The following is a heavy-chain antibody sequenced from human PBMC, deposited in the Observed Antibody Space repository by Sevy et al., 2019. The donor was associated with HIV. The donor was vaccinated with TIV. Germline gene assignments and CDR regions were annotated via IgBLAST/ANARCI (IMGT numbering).Heavy chain of an antibody. D-gene: IGHD1-26*01. CDR2: MNPNNGNK. V-gene: IGHV1-8*01. CDR1: GYTFTTYD. Sequence: ASVKVSCKASGYTFTTYDINWVRQATGQGLEWMGWMNPNNGNKGYAQKLQGRLTMTRHTSISTAYMELTSLKSDDTAVDYCARGFDGWDTSPGGLDVWGQGTTVTVSS. CDR3: ARGFDGWDTSPGGLDV. J-gene: IGHJ6*02.